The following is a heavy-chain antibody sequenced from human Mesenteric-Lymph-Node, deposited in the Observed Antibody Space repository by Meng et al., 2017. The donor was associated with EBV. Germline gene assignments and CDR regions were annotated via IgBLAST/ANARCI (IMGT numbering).Heavy chain of an antibody. CDR3: AKIGSVSGSRSVDY. CDR1: GTSIGSGGSS. CDR2: SIHTGNT. Sequence: QLQLQESGSELVKPSQTLSLTCTVSGTSIGSGGSSWSWIRQPPGKGLEWIGYSIHTGNTFYNPSLQSRVTISLDRSKNQFSLNLSSVTAADTAMYYCAKIGSVSGSRSVDYWGQGTLVTVSA. V-gene: IGHV4-30-2*01. D-gene: IGHD6-19*01. J-gene: IGHJ4*02.